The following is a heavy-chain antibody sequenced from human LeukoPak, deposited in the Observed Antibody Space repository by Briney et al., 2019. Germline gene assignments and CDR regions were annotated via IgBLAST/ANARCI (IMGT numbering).Heavy chain of an antibody. Sequence: GSLRLSCAASGFTFSSYSMNWVRQAPGKGLEWVSSISSSSSYIYYADSVKGRFTISRDNAKNTLYLQMNSLRAEDTAVYYCAKETYYDFWSGNWFDPWGQGTLVTVSS. CDR1: GFTFSSYS. CDR2: ISSSSSYI. V-gene: IGHV3-21*04. CDR3: AKETYYDFWSGNWFDP. J-gene: IGHJ5*02. D-gene: IGHD3-3*01.